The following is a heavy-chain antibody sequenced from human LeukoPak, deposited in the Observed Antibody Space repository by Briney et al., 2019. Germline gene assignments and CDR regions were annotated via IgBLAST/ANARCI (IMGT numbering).Heavy chain of an antibody. V-gene: IGHV4-39*01. CDR2: IHYSGST. CDR1: GGSISSSSYY. D-gene: IGHD6-6*01. CDR3: ARHGGAARGYYYYMDV. Sequence: SETLSLTCIVSGGSISSSSYYWGWIRQPPGKGLEWLGSIHYSGSTYYNPSLKSRVTTSVDTSKNQFSLKLSSVTAADTALYYCARHGGAARGYYYYMDVWGKGTTVTVSS. J-gene: IGHJ6*03.